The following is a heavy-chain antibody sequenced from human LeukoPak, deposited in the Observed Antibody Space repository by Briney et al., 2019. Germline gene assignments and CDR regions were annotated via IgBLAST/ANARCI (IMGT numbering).Heavy chain of an antibody. CDR3: ARDRGTDGYNSYYFDY. Sequence: GGSLRLSCAASGFTFSSYAMHWVRQAPGKGLEWVAVISYDGSNKYYADSVKGRFTISRDNSKNTLYLQMNSLRAEDTAVYYCARDRGTDGYNSYYFDYWGQGTLVTVSS. V-gene: IGHV3-30*04. CDR1: GFTFSSYA. J-gene: IGHJ4*02. D-gene: IGHD5-24*01. CDR2: ISYDGSNK.